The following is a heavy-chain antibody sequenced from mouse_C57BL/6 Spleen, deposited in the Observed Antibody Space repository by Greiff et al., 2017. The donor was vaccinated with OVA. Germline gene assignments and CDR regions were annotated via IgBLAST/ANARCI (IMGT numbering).Heavy chain of an antibody. CDR3: ARPYYYGSSTIFAY. V-gene: IGHV1-76*01. Sequence: LQESGAELVRPGASVKLSCKASGYTFTDYYINWVKQRPGQGLEWIARIYPGSGNTYYNEKFKGKATLTAEKSSSTAYMQLSSLTSEDSAVYFCARPYYYGSSTIFAYWGQGTLVTVSA. CDR2: IYPGSGNT. D-gene: IGHD1-1*01. CDR1: GYTFTDYY. J-gene: IGHJ3*01.